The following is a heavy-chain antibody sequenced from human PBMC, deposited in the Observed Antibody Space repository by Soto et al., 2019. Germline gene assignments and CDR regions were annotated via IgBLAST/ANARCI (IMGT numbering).Heavy chain of an antibody. CDR2: ISSSSSYI. J-gene: IGHJ3*02. Sequence: EVQLVESGGGLVKPGGSLRLSCAASGFTFSSYSMNWVRQAPGKGLEWVSSISSSSSYIYYAYSVKGRFTISRDNAKNSLYLQMTSLRAEDTAVYYCATPYSTSSFDIWGQGTMVTVSS. V-gene: IGHV3-21*01. CDR1: GFTFSSYS. D-gene: IGHD2-21*01. CDR3: ATPYSTSSFDI.